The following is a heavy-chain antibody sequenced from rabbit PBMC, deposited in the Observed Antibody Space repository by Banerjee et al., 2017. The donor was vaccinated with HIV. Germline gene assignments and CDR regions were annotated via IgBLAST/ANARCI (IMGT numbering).Heavy chain of an antibody. CDR3: ARYDGGSGYFKL. J-gene: IGHJ4*01. CDR1: GFDFSSNA. V-gene: IGHV1S47*01. Sequence: QEQLVKSGGGLVQPEGSLTLTCKASGFDFSSNAMCWVRQAPGKGPEWIACINTSSGNTVYASWAKGRFTISKPSSTTVTLQMTSLTAADTAPYFCARYDGGSGYFKLGGPGPLVPVS. CDR2: INTSSGNT. D-gene: IGHD1-1*01.